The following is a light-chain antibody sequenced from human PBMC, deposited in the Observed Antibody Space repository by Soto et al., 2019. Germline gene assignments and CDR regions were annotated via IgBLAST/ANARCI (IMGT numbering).Light chain of an antibody. CDR3: QHYSDWPHTWT. CDR2: GAS. Sequence: EIVMTQSPATLSVSPGERATLSCRASQNFSSKLAWYQQKPGQAPRVLIFGASTSAAGIPARFSGSGSGTEFTLTISSLQSEDFAVYYCQHYSDWPHTWTFGQGTRVEI. CDR1: QNFSSK. J-gene: IGKJ1*01. V-gene: IGKV3-15*01.